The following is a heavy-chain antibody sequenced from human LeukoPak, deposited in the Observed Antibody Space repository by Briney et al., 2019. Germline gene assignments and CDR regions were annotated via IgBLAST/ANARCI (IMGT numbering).Heavy chain of an antibody. D-gene: IGHD2-21*02. CDR1: GFTFSSYW. V-gene: IGHV3-7*01. J-gene: IGHJ4*02. Sequence: GGSLRLSCAASGFTFSSYWMSWVRQAPGKGLEWVANIKEDGSEKYYADSVKGRFTISRDNAKNSLHLQMNSLRAEDTAVYYCAREAYCGGDCYSGWDYWGQGTLVTVSS. CDR3: AREAYCGGDCYSGWDY. CDR2: IKEDGSEK.